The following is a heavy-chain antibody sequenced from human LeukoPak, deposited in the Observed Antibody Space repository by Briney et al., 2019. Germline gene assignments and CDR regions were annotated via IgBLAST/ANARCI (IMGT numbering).Heavy chain of an antibody. Sequence: SETLSLTCTVSGGSISSGGYSWSWIRQHPGKGLEWIGYIYYSGSTYYNPSPKSRVTISVDTSKNQFSLKLSSVTAADTAVYYCARYDCSSTSCYFVDYWGQGTLVTVSS. CDR2: IYYSGST. J-gene: IGHJ4*02. CDR1: GGSISSGGYS. D-gene: IGHD2-2*01. V-gene: IGHV4-31*03. CDR3: ARYDCSSTSCYFVDY.